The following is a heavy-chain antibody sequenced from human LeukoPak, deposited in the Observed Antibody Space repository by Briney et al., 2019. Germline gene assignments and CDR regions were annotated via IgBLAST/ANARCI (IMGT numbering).Heavy chain of an antibody. Sequence: GGSLRLSCAASGFTFSESYMTWIRQAPGKGLEWLSYISSGGSSIDYADSVKGRFTISRDNTKNSLYLQMNSLRAEDTAVYYCARAGYYGSGSYGFDYWGQGTLVTVSS. D-gene: IGHD3-10*01. V-gene: IGHV3-11*04. CDR2: ISSGGSSI. CDR1: GFTFSESY. J-gene: IGHJ4*02. CDR3: ARAGYYGSGSYGFDY.